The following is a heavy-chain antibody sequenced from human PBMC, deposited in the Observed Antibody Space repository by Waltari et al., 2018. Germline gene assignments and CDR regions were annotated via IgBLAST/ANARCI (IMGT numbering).Heavy chain of an antibody. CDR3: ATPFYNWDDPLHS. CDR1: GLTFRIYA. CDR2: ITVGDDT. D-gene: IGHD1-20*01. Sequence: EVQLLESGGDLVQPGGSVGSSWAAYGLTFRIYAITWVRLAPGTGLEWVSAITVGDDTYYADSVKGRFTISRDTSKDTVHLQMNGLRAEDTAVYYCATPFYNWDDPLHSWGQGTLVTVSS. V-gene: IGHV3-23*01. J-gene: IGHJ4*02.